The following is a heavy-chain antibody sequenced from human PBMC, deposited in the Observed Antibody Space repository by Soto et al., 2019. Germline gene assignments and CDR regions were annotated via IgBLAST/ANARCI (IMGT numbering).Heavy chain of an antibody. Sequence: ASVKVSCKASGYTFTSYAMHWVRQAPGQRLEWMGWINAGNGNTKYSQKFQGRVTITRDTSASTAYMELSSLRSEDTAVYYCARVYDFWSGYYSNWFDPWGQGTLVPVSS. CDR2: INAGNGNT. V-gene: IGHV1-3*01. D-gene: IGHD3-3*01. J-gene: IGHJ5*02. CDR3: ARVYDFWSGYYSNWFDP. CDR1: GYTFTSYA.